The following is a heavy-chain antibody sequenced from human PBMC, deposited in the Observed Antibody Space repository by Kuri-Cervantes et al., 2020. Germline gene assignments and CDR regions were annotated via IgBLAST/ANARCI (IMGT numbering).Heavy chain of an antibody. J-gene: IGHJ6*03. Sequence: GGSLRLSCAASGYTFTSYAMHWVRQAPGQRLEWMGWINAGNDNTKYSQKFQGRVTITRDTSATTAYMELSSLRSEDTAVYYCARGGGGSLPWDYYMDVWGKGTTVTVSS. CDR3: ARGGGGSLPWDYYMDV. V-gene: IGHV1-3*01. CDR2: INAGNDNT. D-gene: IGHD2-15*01. CDR1: GYTFTSYA.